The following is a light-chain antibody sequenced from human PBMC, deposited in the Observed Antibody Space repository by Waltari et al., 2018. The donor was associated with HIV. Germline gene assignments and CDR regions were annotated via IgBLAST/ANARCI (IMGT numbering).Light chain of an antibody. CDR3: QVWDSSTDHVV. CDR2: DNS. Sequence: SYVLTQPPSVSVAPGQTARIACGGDNIGSKRVHWYQQRPGQAPVLVVYDNSDRPSGIPERFSGSNSGNTATLTISRVEAGDEADFHCQVWDSSTDHVVFGGGTKLTVL. CDR1: NIGSKR. J-gene: IGLJ2*01. V-gene: IGLV3-21*02.